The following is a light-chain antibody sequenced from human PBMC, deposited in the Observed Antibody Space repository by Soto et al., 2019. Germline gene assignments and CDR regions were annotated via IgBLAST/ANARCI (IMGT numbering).Light chain of an antibody. J-gene: IGLJ1*01. CDR1: SSNIGNNF. V-gene: IGLV1-51*01. CDR2: DNN. CDR3: GSWDSSLTYV. Sequence: QPPSVSAAPGQKVTISCSGSSSNIGNNFVTWYQQLPGTAPKLLIYDNNKRPSGIPDRFSGSQSGTSATLGITGLQTGDEAVYYCGSWDSSLTYVFGTGTKLTVL.